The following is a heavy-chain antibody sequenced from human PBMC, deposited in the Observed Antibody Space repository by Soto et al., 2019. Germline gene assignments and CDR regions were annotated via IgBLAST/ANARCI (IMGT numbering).Heavy chain of an antibody. J-gene: IGHJ6*02. CDR1: GGSFSGYY. CDR3: ARGPRYYGSAPLYYYYYGMDV. CDR2: INHSGST. Sequence: QVQLQQWGAGLLKPSETLSLTCAVYGGSFSGYYWSWIRQPPGKGLEWIGEINHSGSTNYNPSLKSRVTISVDTSKNQFSLKLSSVTAADTAVYYCARGPRYYGSAPLYYYYYGMDVWGQGTTVTVSS. V-gene: IGHV4-34*01. D-gene: IGHD3-10*01.